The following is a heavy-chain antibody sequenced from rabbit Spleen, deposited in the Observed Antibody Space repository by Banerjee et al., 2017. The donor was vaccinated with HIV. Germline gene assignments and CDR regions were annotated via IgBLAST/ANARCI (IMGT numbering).Heavy chain of an antibody. CDR1: GFDFSRYY. CDR3: VRDQARMLDL. CDR2: IDPIFTTT. J-gene: IGHJ6*01. Sequence: QLVESGGGLVQPGGSLKLSCKASGFDFSRYYMSWVRQAPGKGLEWIGYIDPIFTTTHYASWVNGRFTISRDIDQNTLYLQLNSLTAADTATYFCVRDQARMLDLWGPGTLVTVS. V-gene: IGHV1S7*01.